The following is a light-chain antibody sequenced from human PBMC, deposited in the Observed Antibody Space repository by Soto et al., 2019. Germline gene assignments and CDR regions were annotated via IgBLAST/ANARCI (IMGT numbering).Light chain of an antibody. J-gene: IGKJ4*02. CDR1: QSVSSSY. CDR3: LRRTNQTLGT. Sequence: QSQAIKSVSSGKRVNLSGVASQSVSSSYLAWYQQKPGQAPRLLIYGASSRATGIPDRFSFSVCGTDFTLTISSLAPPDVALYSYLRRTNQTLGTFGGGTKVDIK. CDR2: GAS. V-gene: IGKV3D-20*02.